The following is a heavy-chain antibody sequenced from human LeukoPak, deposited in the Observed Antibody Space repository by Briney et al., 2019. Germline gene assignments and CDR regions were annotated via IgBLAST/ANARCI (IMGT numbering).Heavy chain of an antibody. J-gene: IGHJ4*02. CDR3: ARVPRVGSSWRKIDY. CDR2: INHSGST. Sequence: SETLSLTCAVYGGSFSGYYWSWIRQPPGKGLEWIGEINHSGSTNYNPSLKSRVTISVDTSKNQFSLKLSSVTAADTAVYYCARVPRVGSSWRKIDYRGQGTLVTVSS. D-gene: IGHD6-13*01. V-gene: IGHV4-34*01. CDR1: GGSFSGYY.